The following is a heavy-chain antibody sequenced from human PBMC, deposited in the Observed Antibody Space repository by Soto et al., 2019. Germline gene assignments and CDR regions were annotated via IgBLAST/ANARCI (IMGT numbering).Heavy chain of an antibody. CDR2: ISSDGRET. Sequence: GGSLRLSCAASGFTFSDFWMNWVRQAPEKGLEWVAYISSDGRETNHVASVKGRFTISRDNAKNSLYLQMNSLRAEDTAVYYCARWPRLLDSWGQGTLVTVSS. D-gene: IGHD6-6*01. V-gene: IGHV3-7*01. CDR1: GFTFSDFW. CDR3: ARWPRLLDS. J-gene: IGHJ4*02.